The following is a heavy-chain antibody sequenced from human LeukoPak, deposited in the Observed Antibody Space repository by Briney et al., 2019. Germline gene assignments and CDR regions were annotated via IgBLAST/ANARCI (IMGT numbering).Heavy chain of an antibody. Sequence: GGSLRLSCAASGFTFSSHWMHWVRQAPGKGLEWVSSISGSGGSTYYADSVKGRFTISRDNSKSTLYLQMNSLRAGDTALYYCAKAGYINYYAYYHMDVWGKGTTVTVSS. V-gene: IGHV3-23*01. CDR3: AKAGYINYYAYYHMDV. D-gene: IGHD3-9*01. J-gene: IGHJ6*03. CDR1: GFTFSSHW. CDR2: ISGSGGST.